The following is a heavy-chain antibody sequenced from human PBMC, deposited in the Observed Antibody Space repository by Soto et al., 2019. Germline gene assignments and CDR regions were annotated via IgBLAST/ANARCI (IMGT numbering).Heavy chain of an antibody. CDR1: GGTFSSYT. V-gene: IGHV1-69*02. Sequence: GASVKVSCKASGGTFSSYTISWVRQAPGQGLEWMGRIIPILGIANYAQKFQGRVTITADKSTSTAYMELSSLRSEDTAVYFCARAGGIVVVPAALEFDPWGPGTLVTVSS. CDR2: IIPILGIA. D-gene: IGHD2-2*01. CDR3: ARAGGIVVVPAALEFDP. J-gene: IGHJ5*02.